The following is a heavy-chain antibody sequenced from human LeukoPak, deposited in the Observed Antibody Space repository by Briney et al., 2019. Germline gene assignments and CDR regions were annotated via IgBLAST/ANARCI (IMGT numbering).Heavy chain of an antibody. D-gene: IGHD3-10*01. J-gene: IGHJ4*02. CDR2: ISGSGGST. CDR1: GFTFSSYA. V-gene: IGHV3-23*01. Sequence: GGSLRLSCAASGFTFSSYAMSWVRQAPGKGLEWVSAISGSGGSTYYADSVKGRFTISRDNAKNSLYLQMNSLRAEDAAVYYCARVGSGNDYWGQGTLVTVSS. CDR3: ARVGSGNDY.